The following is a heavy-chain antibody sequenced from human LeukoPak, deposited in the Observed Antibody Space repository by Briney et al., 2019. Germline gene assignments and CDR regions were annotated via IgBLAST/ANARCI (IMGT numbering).Heavy chain of an antibody. V-gene: IGHV4-39*01. CDR2: IYYSGST. D-gene: IGHD2-15*01. CDR3: ARLHCSGGSCYYFDY. CDR1: GGSISSSSYY. Sequence: PSETLSLTCTVSGGSISSSSYYWGWIRQPPGKGLEWIGSIYYSGSTYYNPSLKSRVTISVDTSKNQFSLKLSSVTAADTAVYYCARLHCSGGSCYYFDYWGQGTLVTLSS. J-gene: IGHJ4*02.